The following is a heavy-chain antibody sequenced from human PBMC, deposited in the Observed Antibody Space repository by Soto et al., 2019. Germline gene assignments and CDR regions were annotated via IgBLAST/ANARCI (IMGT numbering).Heavy chain of an antibody. V-gene: IGHV3-33*01. CDR2: IWYDGSNK. D-gene: IGHD2-15*01. J-gene: IGHJ3*02. CDR1: VFTFSSYC. CDR3: ARGRVVLAATPRAFDI. Sequence: GGSLRLSFAASVFTFSSYCMHWVRQAPGKGLEWVAVIWYDGSNKYYADSVKGRFTISRDNSKNTLYLQMNSLRAEDTAVYYCARGRVVLAATPRAFDIRGQGTMVTVSS.